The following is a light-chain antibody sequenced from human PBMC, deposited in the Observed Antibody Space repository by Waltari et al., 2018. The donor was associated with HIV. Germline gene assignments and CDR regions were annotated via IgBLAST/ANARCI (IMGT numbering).Light chain of an antibody. J-gene: IGLJ2*01. CDR2: DTS. CDR1: TGAVTSGHY. CDR3: LLSYSAARLVV. Sequence: QAVVTQEPSLTVSPGGTVTLTCGSSTGAVTSGHYPYWFQQKPGQAPRTLIYDTSNKHSWTPARFSASLRGGKAALTLSGAQPEDEAEYYCLLSYSAARLVVFGGGTKLTVL. V-gene: IGLV7-46*01.